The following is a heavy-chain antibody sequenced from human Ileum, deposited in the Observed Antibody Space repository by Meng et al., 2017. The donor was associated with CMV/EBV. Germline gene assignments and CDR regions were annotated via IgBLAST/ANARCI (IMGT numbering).Heavy chain of an antibody. J-gene: IGHJ6*02. CDR3: ARAVGGSYYFYGMDV. V-gene: IGHV1-69*02. CDR1: GGTFSSYT. D-gene: IGHD6-19*01. CDR2: ITPILAIA. Sequence: SVKVSCKASGGTFSSYTVNWVRQAPGQGLEWMGRITPILAIANYAQKFQGRVTITADKSTSTAYVELSSLRSEDTAVYYCARAVGGSYYFYGMDVWGQGTTVTVSS.